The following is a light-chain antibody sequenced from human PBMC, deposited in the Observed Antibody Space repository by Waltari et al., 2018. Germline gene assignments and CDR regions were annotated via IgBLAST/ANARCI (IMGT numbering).Light chain of an antibody. V-gene: IGLV1-40*01. CDR2: EDS. CDR3: LSYDSSLSTWV. CDR1: SSNIGGYS. J-gene: IGLJ3*02. Sequence: QSVLTQPPSVSGAPGQRVTISCTGRSSNIGGYSVSWYQQFPGTTPKVLIYEDSERPSGVSDRFSASKSGTSASLTITGLQTEDEADYHCLSYDSSLSTWVFGGGTRLTVL.